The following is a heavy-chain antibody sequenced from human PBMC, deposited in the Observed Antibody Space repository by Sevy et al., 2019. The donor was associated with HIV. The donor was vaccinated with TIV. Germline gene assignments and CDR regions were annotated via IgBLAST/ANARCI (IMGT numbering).Heavy chain of an antibody. CDR2: INPDSGGP. CDR1: GYTFTGYY. V-gene: IGHV1-2*02. CDR3: VRDDRDGYFDY. Sequence: ASVKVSCKASGYTFTGYYMHWVRQAPGQGLDGMGWINPDSGGPNYAPKFQGRVTLTRDTSISTAYMELSRLKSDDTAVYYCVRDDRDGYFDYWGQGTLVTVSS. J-gene: IGHJ4*02.